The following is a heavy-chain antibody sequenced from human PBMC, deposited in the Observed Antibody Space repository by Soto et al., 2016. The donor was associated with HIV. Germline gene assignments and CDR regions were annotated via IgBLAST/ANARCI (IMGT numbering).Heavy chain of an antibody. V-gene: IGHV3-7*01. J-gene: IGHJ6*03. CDR2: IKQDGSEK. Sequence: EVQLVESGGGLVQPGGSLRLSCAASGFTFSAYWMSWVRQAPGMGLEWVANIKQDGSEKYYVDSVKGRFTISRDNAKNSLYLQMNSLRAEDTAVYYCARADLAYYMDVWGQRDHGHRLL. CDR3: ARADLAYYMDV. CDR1: GFTFSAYW.